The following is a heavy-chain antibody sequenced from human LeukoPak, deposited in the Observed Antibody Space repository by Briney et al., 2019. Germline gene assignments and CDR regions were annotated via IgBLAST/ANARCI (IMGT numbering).Heavy chain of an antibody. D-gene: IGHD3-10*01. CDR3: ARGRGLTLSYHYFDY. CDR2: ISSGSSTT. CDR1: GFTFSPLG. V-gene: IGHV3-48*02. J-gene: IGHJ4*02. Sequence: GGSLRLSCAASGFTFSPLGMNWVRQAPGRGLEWVSYISSGSSTTYYADSVKGRFTISRDNAKNSLYLQLNSLRDEDTAVYYCARGRGLTLSYHYFDYWGQGTLVTVSS.